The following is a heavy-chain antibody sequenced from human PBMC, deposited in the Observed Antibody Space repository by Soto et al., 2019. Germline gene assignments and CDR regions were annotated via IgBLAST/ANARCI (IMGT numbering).Heavy chain of an antibody. V-gene: IGHV1-2*04. Sequence: ASVKVSCKASGYSFTDYHIHWVRQAPGQGLEWLGRINPKSGGTSTAQKFQGWVTMTTDTSISTASMELTRLTSDDTAIYYCARGDSTDFSAGFCSFFYNHDMDVYRQQXTFSIYS. D-gene: IGHD3-3*01. CDR3: ARGDSTDFSAGFCSFFYNHDMDV. CDR2: INPKSGGT. J-gene: IGHJ6*02. CDR1: GYSFTDYH.